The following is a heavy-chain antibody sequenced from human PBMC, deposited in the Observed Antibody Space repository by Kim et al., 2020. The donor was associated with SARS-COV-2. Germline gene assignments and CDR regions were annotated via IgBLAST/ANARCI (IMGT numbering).Heavy chain of an antibody. D-gene: IGHD3-9*01. CDR3: AKYVLRYFDWLFHDYYYGMDV. CDR2: ISGSGGST. Sequence: GGSLRLSCAASGFTFSSYAMSWVRQAPGKGLEWVSAISGSGGSTYYADSVKGRFTISRDNSKNTLYLQMNSLRAEDTAVYYCAKYVLRYFDWLFHDYYYGMDVWGQGTTVTVSS. V-gene: IGHV3-23*01. CDR1: GFTFSSYA. J-gene: IGHJ6*02.